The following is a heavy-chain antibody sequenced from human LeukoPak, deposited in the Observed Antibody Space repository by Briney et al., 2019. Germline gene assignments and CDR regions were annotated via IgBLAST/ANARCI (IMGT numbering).Heavy chain of an antibody. Sequence: ASVKVSCKASGYTLTSYYVHWVRQAPGQGLEWMGIINPSGGATNYTQKFQGRVTMTRDTSTSTVYMELSNLRSEDTAVYYCATCSGRSCFTFGFFDYWGQGTLVTVSS. CDR1: GYTLTSYY. V-gene: IGHV1-46*01. D-gene: IGHD2-15*01. CDR2: INPSGGAT. CDR3: ATCSGRSCFTFGFFDY. J-gene: IGHJ4*02.